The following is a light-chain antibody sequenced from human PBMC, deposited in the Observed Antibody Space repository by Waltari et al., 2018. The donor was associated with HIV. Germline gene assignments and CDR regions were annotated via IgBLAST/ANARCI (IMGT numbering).Light chain of an antibody. CDR1: QIINKD. CDR3: QQSHSVPLT. V-gene: IGKV1-39*01. J-gene: IGKJ4*01. Sequence: DIQMTQTPSSLSVSVGDTVTITCRASQIINKDLNWYLQKPGESPKLLIYAASGLQSGVPSGFSAIGAGTEFALLITNFQFEHSGTYYCQQSHSVPLTFGRGTTVDI. CDR2: AAS.